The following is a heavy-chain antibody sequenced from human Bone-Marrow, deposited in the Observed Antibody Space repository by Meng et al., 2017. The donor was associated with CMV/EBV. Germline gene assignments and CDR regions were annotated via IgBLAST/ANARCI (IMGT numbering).Heavy chain of an antibody. J-gene: IGHJ4*02. CDR2: IDIDERDI. D-gene: IGHD1-26*01. CDR1: GFTLTRYW. Sequence: EVQLVEFGGGLVQPGGSLRLSCAVSGFTLTRYWMHWVREVPGKGLEWVSRIDIDERDITYADSVRGRFSISRDDAKNTLYLQMNSLRIEDTAVYYCARGVAETLGWEMGYWGQGTLVTVSS. CDR3: ARGVAETLGWEMGY. V-gene: IGHV3-74*03.